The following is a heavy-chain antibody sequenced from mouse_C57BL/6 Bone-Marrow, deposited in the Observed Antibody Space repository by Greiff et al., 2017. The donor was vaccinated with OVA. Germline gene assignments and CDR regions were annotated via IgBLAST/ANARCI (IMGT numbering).Heavy chain of an antibody. D-gene: IGHD2-1*01. V-gene: IGHV2-2*01. CDR2: IWSGGST. CDR3: ARERVYGNYYAMDY. CDR1: GFSLTSYG. Sequence: VQLQQSGPGLVQPSQSLSITYTVSGFSLTSYGVHWVRQSPGKGLEWLGVIWSGGSTDYNAAFISRLSISKDNSKSQVFFKMNSLQADDTAIYYCARERVYGNYYAMDYWGQGTSVTVSS. J-gene: IGHJ4*01.